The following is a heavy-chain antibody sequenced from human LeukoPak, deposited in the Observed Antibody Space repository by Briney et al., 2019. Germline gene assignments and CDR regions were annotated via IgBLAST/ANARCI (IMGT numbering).Heavy chain of an antibody. Sequence: SETLSLTCTVSGGSISSYYWSWIRQPAGKGLEWIGRIYTSGSTDYNPSLKSRVTMSVDTSKNQFSLKLSSVTAADTAVYYCVRGHYDSSGYFALDIWGQGTMVTVSS. D-gene: IGHD3-22*01. CDR3: VRGHYDSSGYFALDI. CDR2: IYTSGST. CDR1: GGSISSYY. V-gene: IGHV4-4*07. J-gene: IGHJ3*02.